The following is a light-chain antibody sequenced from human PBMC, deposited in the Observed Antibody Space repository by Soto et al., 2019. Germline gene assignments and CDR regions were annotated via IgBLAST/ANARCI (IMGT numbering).Light chain of an antibody. CDR1: SSNIGDNT. CDR2: SNN. V-gene: IGLV1-44*01. J-gene: IGLJ1*01. Sequence: QSVLTQPPSASGTPGQSVTISCSGSSSNIGDNTVSWFQQLPGTAPRLLIHSNNKWPSGVPDRFSGSKSGTSGSLAISGLQSEDEADYYCAAWDSRLEGFVFGTGTKVTVL. CDR3: AAWDSRLEGFV.